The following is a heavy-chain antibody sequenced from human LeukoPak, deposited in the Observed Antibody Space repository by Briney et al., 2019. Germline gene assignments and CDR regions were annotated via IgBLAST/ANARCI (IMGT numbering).Heavy chain of an antibody. J-gene: IGHJ4*02. CDR1: GVSISSNLW. CDR3: ARASQDYGDYSHFDY. CDR2: IHHSGSI. V-gene: IGHV4-4*02. D-gene: IGHD4-17*01. Sequence: SETLSLTCAVSGVSISSNLWWTWVRQPPGKGLEWIAEIHHSGSINYNPSLKSRVTISVDKSKNQFSLKLSSVTAADTAVYYCARASQDYGDYSHFDYWGQGTLVTVSS.